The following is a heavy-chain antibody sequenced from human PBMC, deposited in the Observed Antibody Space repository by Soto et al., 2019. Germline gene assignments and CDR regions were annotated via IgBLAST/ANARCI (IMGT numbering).Heavy chain of an antibody. CDR3: ARHDGDLQGGVDY. CDR1: GGSISSSSYY. J-gene: IGHJ4*02. Sequence: QLQLQESGPGLVKPSETLSLTCTVSGGSISSSSYYWGWIRQPPGKGLEWIGSIYYSGSTYYNPSLKSRVTISVDTSKNQFSLKLSSVTAADTAVYYCARHDGDLQGGVDYWGQGTLVTVSS. CDR2: IYYSGST. D-gene: IGHD4-17*01. V-gene: IGHV4-39*01.